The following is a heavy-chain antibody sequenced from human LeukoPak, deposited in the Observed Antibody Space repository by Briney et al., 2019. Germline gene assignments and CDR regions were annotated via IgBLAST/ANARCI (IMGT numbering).Heavy chain of an antibody. V-gene: IGHV3-9*01. D-gene: IGHD1-14*01. Sequence: PGRSLRLSCAASGFTFDDYAMHWVRQAPGKGLEWVSGISWNSGSIVYADSVKGRFTISRDNAKNSLYLQMNSLRAEDTALYYCAKNIATGNRLYYFDYWGQGTLVTVSS. CDR3: AKNIATGNRLYYFDY. J-gene: IGHJ4*02. CDR1: GFTFDDYA. CDR2: ISWNSGSI.